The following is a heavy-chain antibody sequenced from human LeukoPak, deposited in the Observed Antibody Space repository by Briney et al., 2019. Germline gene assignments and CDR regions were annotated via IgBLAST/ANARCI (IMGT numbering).Heavy chain of an antibody. Sequence: GGSLRLSCAASGFTFSTYVMNWFRQAPGKGLEWVSTISDGAEYIFYADSVKGRFTISRDDSSNALYLQMHSLRAEDTALYYCASGPTFEYWGQGTLVTVSS. CDR1: GFTFSTYV. J-gene: IGHJ4*02. V-gene: IGHV3-23*01. CDR2: ISDGAEYI. D-gene: IGHD2-15*01. CDR3: ASGPTFEY.